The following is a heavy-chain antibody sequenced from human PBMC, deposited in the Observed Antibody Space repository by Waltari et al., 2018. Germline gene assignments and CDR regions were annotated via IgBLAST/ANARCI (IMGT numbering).Heavy chain of an antibody. CDR2: RYHSGST. V-gene: IGHV4-38-2*02. J-gene: IGHJ4*02. CDR1: GYSISSGYY. D-gene: IGHD3-22*01. CDR3: ARDLYYDSSGYYSLGFDY. Sequence: QVQLQESGPGLVKPSDTLSLTCAVSGYSISSGYYWGWIRQPPGKGLEWIGTRYHSGSTYNNPSLKSRVTISVDASRNQFSLKLSSVTAADTAVYFCARDLYYDSSGYYSLGFDYWGQGTLVTVSS.